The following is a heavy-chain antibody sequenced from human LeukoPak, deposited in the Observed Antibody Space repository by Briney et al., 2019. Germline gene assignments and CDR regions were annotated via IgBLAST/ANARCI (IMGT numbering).Heavy chain of an antibody. CDR1: GGSISSYY. J-gene: IGHJ6*02. Sequence: KPSETLSLTCTVSGGSISSYYWRWIRQPPGKGLEWIGYIYDSGSTNYNPSLKSRVTISVDTSKNQFSLKLSSVTAADAAVYYCARVRFLEWLLKPYYYYGMDVWGQGTTVTVSS. D-gene: IGHD3-3*01. CDR2: IYDSGST. CDR3: ARVRFLEWLLKPYYYYGMDV. V-gene: IGHV4-59*01.